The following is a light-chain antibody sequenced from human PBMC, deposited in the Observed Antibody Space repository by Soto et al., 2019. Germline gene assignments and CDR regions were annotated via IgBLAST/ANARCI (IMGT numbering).Light chain of an antibody. CDR1: QSISSY. Sequence: DIQMTQSPSSLSASVGDRVTITCRASQSISSYLNWYQQKPGKAPKLLIYAASSLQSGVPSRFSGSGSGTDFTHTISSLQPEDFATYYCQQSYSTPLFTFGPRTKVDIQ. CDR2: AAS. J-gene: IGKJ3*01. CDR3: QQSYSTPLFT. V-gene: IGKV1-39*01.